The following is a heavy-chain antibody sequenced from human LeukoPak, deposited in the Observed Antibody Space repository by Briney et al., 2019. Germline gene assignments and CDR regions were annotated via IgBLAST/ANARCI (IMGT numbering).Heavy chain of an antibody. V-gene: IGHV1-18*01. CDR3: ARDLYRDSLPVSWFDP. CDR2: ISDYNGNT. J-gene: IGHJ5*02. Sequence: ASVKVSRKASGYTLTSYVISWVRQAPGQGLEWMGWISDYNGNTNYAHKLQGRVTMTTDTSTSTAYMELRSLRSDDTAVYYCARDLYRDSLPVSWFDPWGQGTLVTVSS. CDR1: GYTLTSYV. D-gene: IGHD4-11*01.